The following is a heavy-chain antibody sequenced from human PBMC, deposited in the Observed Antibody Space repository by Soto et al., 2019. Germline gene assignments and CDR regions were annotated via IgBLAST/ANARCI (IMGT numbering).Heavy chain of an antibody. J-gene: IGHJ4*02. V-gene: IGHV3-13*01. CDR3: ARGRLISLYYFDY. Sequence: EVQLVESGGGLVQPGGSLRLSCAASGFTFSNYDMHWVRQVTGKGPEWVSTIGTAGDTYYPGSVKGRFTISRENAKNSLYLQMNSLRAEDTAVYYCARGRLISLYYFDYWGQGTLVTVSS. CDR1: GFTFSNYD. D-gene: IGHD2-15*01. CDR2: IGTAGDT.